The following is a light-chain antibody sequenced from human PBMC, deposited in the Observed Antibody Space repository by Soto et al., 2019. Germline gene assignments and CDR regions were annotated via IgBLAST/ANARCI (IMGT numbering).Light chain of an antibody. CDR2: GAS. CDR3: QQYTGPPTT. Sequence: EIVMTHSPATLSLSPGERATLSCRASQTVSSNYLAWCQQRPGQAPRLLIYGASTRAAGIPDRFSGSGSGTDFTLTITRLEPEDSAVYFCQQYTGPPTTFGQGTRVDIK. CDR1: QTVSSNY. J-gene: IGKJ5*01. V-gene: IGKV3-20*01.